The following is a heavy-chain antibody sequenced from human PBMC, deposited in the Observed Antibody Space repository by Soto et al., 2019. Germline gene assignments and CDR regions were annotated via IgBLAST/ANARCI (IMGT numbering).Heavy chain of an antibody. CDR1: GFTFSSYG. D-gene: IGHD5-18*01. V-gene: IGHV3-30*18. Sequence: PGGSLRLSCAASGFTFSSYGMHWVRQAPGKGLEWVAVISYDGSNKYYADSVKGRFTISRDNSKNTLYLQMNSLRAEDTAVYYCAKSSAAPEYSYSDLNWFDPWGQGTLVTVSS. CDR2: ISYDGSNK. J-gene: IGHJ5*02. CDR3: AKSSAAPEYSYSDLNWFDP.